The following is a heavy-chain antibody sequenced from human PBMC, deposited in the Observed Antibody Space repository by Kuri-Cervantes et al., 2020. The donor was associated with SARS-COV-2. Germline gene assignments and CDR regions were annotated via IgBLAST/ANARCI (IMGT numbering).Heavy chain of an antibody. J-gene: IGHJ6*02. CDR3: ARDPYCSSTSCYTGYYYYGMDV. V-gene: IGHV3-23*01. D-gene: IGHD2-2*02. CDR1: GFTFSSYA. CDR2: ISGSGGST. Sequence: GGSLRLSCAASGFTFSSYAMSWVRQAPGKGLEWVSAISGSGGSTYYADSVKGRFTISRDNSKNTLYLHMKSLRSEDTAVYYCARDPYCSSTSCYTGYYYYGMDVWGQGTTVTVSS.